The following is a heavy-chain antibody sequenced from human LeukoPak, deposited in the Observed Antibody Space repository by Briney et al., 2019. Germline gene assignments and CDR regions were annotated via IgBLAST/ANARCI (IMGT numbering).Heavy chain of an antibody. V-gene: IGHV1-69*13. CDR2: IIPIFGTA. Sequence: ASVKVSCKASGGTFSSYAISWVRQAPGQGLEWMGGIIPIFGTANYAQKFQGRVTITADESTSTAYMELSSLRSEDTAVYYCARLYLGYCSSTSCYPGGYYGMDVWGKGTTVTVPS. CDR3: ARLYLGYCSSTSCYPGGYYGMDV. J-gene: IGHJ6*04. CDR1: GGTFSSYA. D-gene: IGHD2-2*01.